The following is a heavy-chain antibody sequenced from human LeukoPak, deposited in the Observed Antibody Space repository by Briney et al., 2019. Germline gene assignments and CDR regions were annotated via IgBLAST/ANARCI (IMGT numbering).Heavy chain of an antibody. J-gene: IGHJ4*02. CDR1: GGSISSYY. Sequence: PSETLSLTCTVSGGSISSYYWNWIRQPAGKGLEWIGRIHTSGSTNYNPSLKRRVTMSVDTSKNKFSLKLSSVTAADTAVYYCARVICSGGSCRFDYWGQGTLVTVSS. CDR2: IHTSGST. D-gene: IGHD2-15*01. V-gene: IGHV4-4*07. CDR3: ARVICSGGSCRFDY.